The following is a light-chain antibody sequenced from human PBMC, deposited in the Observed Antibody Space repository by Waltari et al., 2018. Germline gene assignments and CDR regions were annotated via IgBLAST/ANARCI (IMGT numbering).Light chain of an antibody. CDR3: QQSYSTLRT. J-gene: IGKJ1*01. Sequence: DIQMTQSPSSLSASVGDRVTITCRASQNIVTYLSWYQLKPGKAPKLLIYAASSLQSGAPSRFSGSGSGTDFTLTISSLQPEDFATYYCQQSYSTLRTFGQGTTVEIK. V-gene: IGKV1-39*01. CDR2: AAS. CDR1: QNIVTY.